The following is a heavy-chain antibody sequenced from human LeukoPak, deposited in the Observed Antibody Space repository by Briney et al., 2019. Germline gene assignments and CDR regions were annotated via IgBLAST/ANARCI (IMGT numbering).Heavy chain of an antibody. V-gene: IGHV3-74*01. CDR1: GFTFCNFW. D-gene: IGHD1/OR15-1a*01. Sequence: GGSLRLSCAASGFTFCNFWIHWVRHAPGERLVWVSRVDTTGNNTIYADSVKGRFTVSRDNAKHTVYLQMNSLRAEDTAVYYWQRGNNGLDDWGKGALVTVSS. J-gene: IGHJ4*02. CDR2: VDTTGNNT. CDR3: QRGNNGLDD.